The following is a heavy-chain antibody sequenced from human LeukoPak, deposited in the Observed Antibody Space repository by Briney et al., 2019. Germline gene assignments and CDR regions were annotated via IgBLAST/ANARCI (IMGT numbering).Heavy chain of an antibody. Sequence: PSQTLSLTCTVSGGSISSGGYYWSWIRQRPGKGPEWIGYIYYSGSTYYNPSLKSRVTISVDTSKNQFSLKLSSVTAADTAVYYCASGNWGIKYYFDYWGQGTLVTVSS. CDR2: IYYSGST. J-gene: IGHJ4*02. D-gene: IGHD7-27*01. V-gene: IGHV4-31*03. CDR3: ASGNWGIKYYFDY. CDR1: GGSISSGGYY.